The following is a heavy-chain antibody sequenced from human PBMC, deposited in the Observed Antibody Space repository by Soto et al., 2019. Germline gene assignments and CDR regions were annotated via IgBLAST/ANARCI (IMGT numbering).Heavy chain of an antibody. D-gene: IGHD6-13*01. J-gene: IGHJ5*02. V-gene: IGHV1-2*04. CDR2: INPNSGGT. Sequence: GASVKVSCKASGYTFTGYYMHWVRQAPGQGLEWMGWINPNSGGTNYAQKFQGWVTMTRDTSISTAYMELSRLRSDDTAVYYCARGAEYSSSCLDPWGQGTLVTVSS. CDR3: ARGAEYSSSCLDP. CDR1: GYTFTGYY.